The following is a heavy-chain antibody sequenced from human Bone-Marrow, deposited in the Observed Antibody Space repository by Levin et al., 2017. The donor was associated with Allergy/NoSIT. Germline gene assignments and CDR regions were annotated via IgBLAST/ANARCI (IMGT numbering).Heavy chain of an antibody. CDR1: GYSFTGYY. CDR2: MNPNSGAT. CDR3: TRGGPLENDERFDA. J-gene: IGHJ5*02. V-gene: IGHV1-2*02. D-gene: IGHD1-1*01. Sequence: ASVKVSCKASGYSFTGYYMHWVRQVPGQGLEWMAWMNPNSGATNYAQKFRGRVTLTRDTSASTTYMEVSRLSCDDTALYYCTRGGPLENDERFDAWGQGTLVTVSS.